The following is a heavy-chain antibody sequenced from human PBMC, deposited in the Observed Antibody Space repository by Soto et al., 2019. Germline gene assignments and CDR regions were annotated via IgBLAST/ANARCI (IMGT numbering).Heavy chain of an antibody. V-gene: IGHV4-59*01. CDR2: IYLGGSI. D-gene: IGHD3-22*01. Sequence: SETLSLTCSVSGGSISSGYWTWIRHPPGKGLEWIGYIYLGGSINYNPSLKSRVIISVDTAKNQFSLSLSSVTAADTAMYYCARRQDYYDSTVGLSVAFDIWGQGTMVTV. CDR1: GGSISSGY. J-gene: IGHJ3*02. CDR3: ARRQDYYDSTVGLSVAFDI.